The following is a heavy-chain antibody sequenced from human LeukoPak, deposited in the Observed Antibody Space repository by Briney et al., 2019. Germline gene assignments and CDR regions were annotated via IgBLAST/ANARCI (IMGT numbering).Heavy chain of an antibody. CDR3: ARDGEAVAGGIDAFDI. V-gene: IGHV4-61*02. D-gene: IGHD6-19*01. Sequence: PSETLSLTCTVSSGSISSSNYYWSWIRQPAGKGLEWIGRISTIGSTNYNPSLNSRVTISIDTSKNQFSLKLSSVTAADTAVYYCARDGEAVAGGIDAFDIWGQGTMVTVSS. CDR1: SGSISSSNYY. J-gene: IGHJ3*02. CDR2: ISTIGST.